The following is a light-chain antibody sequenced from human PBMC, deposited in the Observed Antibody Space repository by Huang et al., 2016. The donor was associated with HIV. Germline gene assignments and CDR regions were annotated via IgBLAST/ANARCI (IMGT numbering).Light chain of an antibody. CDR1: QGISSY. V-gene: IGKV1-9*01. CDR3: QQLNSYPPT. Sequence: IQLTQSPSSLSASVGDRVTITCRASQGISSYLAWYQQKPGKAPKLLIYAASTLKNGVPSRLSGSGSGTEFTLTISSLQPEDFATYHCQQLNSYPPTFGQGTKVEIK. J-gene: IGKJ1*01. CDR2: AAS.